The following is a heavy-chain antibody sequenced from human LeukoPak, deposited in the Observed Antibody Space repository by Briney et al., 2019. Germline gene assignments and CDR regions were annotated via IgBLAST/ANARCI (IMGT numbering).Heavy chain of an antibody. J-gene: IGHJ4*02. CDR2: ISSSSSYI. CDR1: GFTFSSYS. D-gene: IGHD3-22*01. Sequence: GGSLRLSCAASGFTFSSYSMNWVRQAPGKGLEWVSSISSSSSYIYYADSVKGRFTISRDNAKNSLYLQMNSLRAEDTAVYYCAREKDSSGYYLYYFDYWGQGTLVTVSS. V-gene: IGHV3-21*01. CDR3: AREKDSSGYYLYYFDY.